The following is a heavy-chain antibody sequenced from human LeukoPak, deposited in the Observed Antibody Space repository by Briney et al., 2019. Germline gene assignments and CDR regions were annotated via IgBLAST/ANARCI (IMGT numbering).Heavy chain of an antibody. J-gene: IGHJ4*02. CDR2: IYHSGST. D-gene: IGHD5-12*01. CDR1: GYSISSGYY. Sequence: SETLSLTCTVSGYSISSGYYWGWIRQPPGKGLEWIGSIYHSGSTYYNPSLKSRVTISVDTSKNQFSLKLSSVTAADTAVYYCARGGYSGYDYPFGYWGQGTLVTVSS. V-gene: IGHV4-38-2*02. CDR3: ARGGYSGYDYPFGY.